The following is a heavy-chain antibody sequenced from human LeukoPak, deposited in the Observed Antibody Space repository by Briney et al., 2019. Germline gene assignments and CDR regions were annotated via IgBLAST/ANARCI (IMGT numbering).Heavy chain of an antibody. CDR3: AKGYSSSWSFFDY. Sequence: GGSRRLSCAASGFTFSSYGMHWVRQAPGRGLEWVAFISYDASNKYYPDSVKGRFTISRDNSKNTLYLQMNSLRAEDTAVYYCAKGYSSSWSFFDYWGQGTLVTVSS. V-gene: IGHV3-30*18. J-gene: IGHJ4*02. CDR1: GFTFSSYG. CDR2: ISYDASNK. D-gene: IGHD6-13*01.